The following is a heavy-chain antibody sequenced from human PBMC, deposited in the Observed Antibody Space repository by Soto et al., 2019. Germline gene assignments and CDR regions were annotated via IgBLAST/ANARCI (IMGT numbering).Heavy chain of an antibody. CDR3: ARAVTAYGGHDY. CDR1: GFNFSSYW. Sequence: PGGSLRLSCAASGFNFSSYWMSWVRQAPGKGLEWVANIKEEENEKNYVDSVKGRFTISRDNAKNSLYVQMNSLRAEDTAVYYCARAVTAYGGHDYWGQGTLVTVSS. J-gene: IGHJ4*02. CDR2: IKEEENEK. V-gene: IGHV3-7*03. D-gene: IGHD4-17*01.